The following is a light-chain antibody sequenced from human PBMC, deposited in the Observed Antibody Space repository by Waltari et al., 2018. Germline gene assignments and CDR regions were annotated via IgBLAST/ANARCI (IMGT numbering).Light chain of an antibody. CDR2: AAS. J-gene: IGKJ3*01. CDR3: QQSYSTPGT. V-gene: IGKV1-39*01. CDR1: QCISSY. Sequence: IQMHQSPSSLSASAGDRVTITCRASQCISSYLNWYQQKPGKAPKLLIYAASNMQSGVPSRFSGSGSGTDFTLTISSLQPEDVATYYCQQSYSTPGTFGPGTKVDIK.